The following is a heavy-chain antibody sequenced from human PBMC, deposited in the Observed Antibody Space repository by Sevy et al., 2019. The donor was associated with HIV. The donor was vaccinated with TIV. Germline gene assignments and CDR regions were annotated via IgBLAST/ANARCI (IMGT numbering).Heavy chain of an antibody. V-gene: IGHV1-24*01. CDR1: GYTLTKLS. Sequence: ASVKVSCKVSGYTLTKLSIHWVRQAPGKGLEWMGDFDPQDGETIYAERFQGRLTMTVDTSTDTAYMELSSLTSEDTAGYYCATVGLRYYCGARSYQGDWFDPWGQGTLVNVSS. J-gene: IGHJ5*02. D-gene: IGHD2-15*01. CDR2: FDPQDGET. CDR3: ATVGLRYYCGARSYQGDWFDP.